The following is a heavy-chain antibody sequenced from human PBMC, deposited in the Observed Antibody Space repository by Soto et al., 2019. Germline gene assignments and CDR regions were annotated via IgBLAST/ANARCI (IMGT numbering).Heavy chain of an antibody. CDR3: ARGSIVATSLTPFDF. D-gene: IGHD5-12*01. Sequence: EVQLVESGGGLVKPGGSLRLSCAASGFTFSSYSMNWVRQAPGKGLEWVSSISASSSYIYYADSVKGRVTVSRDNAKNSLYLQINSLRDEDTAVYYCARGSIVATSLTPFDFWGQGTLVIVSS. CDR2: ISASSSYI. J-gene: IGHJ4*02. CDR1: GFTFSSYS. V-gene: IGHV3-21*01.